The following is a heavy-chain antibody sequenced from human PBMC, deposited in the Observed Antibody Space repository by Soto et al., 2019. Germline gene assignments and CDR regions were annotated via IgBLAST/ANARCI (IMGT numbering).Heavy chain of an antibody. D-gene: IGHD3-22*01. J-gene: IGHJ4*02. Sequence: SETLSLTCTVSGGSISSSSYYWGWIRQPPGKGLEWIGSIYYSGSTYYNPSLKSRVTISVDTSKNQLSLKLSSVTAADTAVYYCARWRYYDSSGYYYFYFDYWGQGTLVTVSS. V-gene: IGHV4-39*01. CDR2: IYYSGST. CDR1: GGSISSSSYY. CDR3: ARWRYYDSSGYYYFYFDY.